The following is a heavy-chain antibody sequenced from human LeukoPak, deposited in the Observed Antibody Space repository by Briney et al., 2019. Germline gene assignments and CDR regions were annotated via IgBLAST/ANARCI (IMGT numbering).Heavy chain of an antibody. D-gene: IGHD3-9*01. J-gene: IGHJ4*02. Sequence: ASVKVSCKASGYTFTSYGISWVRQAPGQGLEWMGWISAYNGNANYAQKLQGRVTMTTDTSTSTAYMELRSLRSDDTAVYYCARDGYSDWLLNPESLGGDYWGQGTLVTVSS. CDR2: ISAYNGNA. CDR3: ARDGYSDWLLNPESLGGDY. V-gene: IGHV1-18*04. CDR1: GYTFTSYG.